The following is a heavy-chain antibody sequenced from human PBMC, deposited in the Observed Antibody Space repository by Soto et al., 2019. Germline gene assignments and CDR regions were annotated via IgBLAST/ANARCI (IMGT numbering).Heavy chain of an antibody. CDR3: ARDLIRFGAPNWFDP. J-gene: IGHJ5*02. CDR1: GGTFSSYA. V-gene: IGHV1-69*13. CDR2: IIPIFGTA. Sequence: SVKVSCKASGGTFSSYAISWVRQAPGQGLEWMGGIIPIFGTANYAQKFQGRVTITADESTSTAYMELSSLRSEDTAVYYCARDLIRFGAPNWFDPWGQGTLVTVSS. D-gene: IGHD3-10*01.